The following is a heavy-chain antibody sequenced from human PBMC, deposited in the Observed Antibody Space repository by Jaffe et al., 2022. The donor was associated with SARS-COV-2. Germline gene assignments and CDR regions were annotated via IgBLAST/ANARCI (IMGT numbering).Heavy chain of an antibody. CDR2: IYYSGST. D-gene: IGHD3-16*01. Sequence: QVQLQESGPGLVKPSETLSLTCTVSGGSISSYYWSWIRQPPGKGLEWIGYIYYSGSTNYNPSLKSRVTISVDTSKNQFSLKLSSVTAADTAVYYCASARSLGGPFFNYYYGMDVWGQGTTVTVSS. CDR1: GGSISSYY. J-gene: IGHJ6*02. CDR3: ASARSLGGPFFNYYYGMDV. V-gene: IGHV4-59*01.